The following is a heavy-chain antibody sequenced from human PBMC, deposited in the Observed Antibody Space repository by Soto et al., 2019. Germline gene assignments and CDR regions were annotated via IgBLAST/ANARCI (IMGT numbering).Heavy chain of an antibody. CDR3: AITYCRDNSCPRDFDF. Sequence: QVQVVQSGAEVKKPESSVKVSCKPSGGTFNTYTVNWVRLAPGHGREWMGRFIPILDMANYAQKFQDRVTITADGSTFTAYMELNSLTSDDTAVYYCAITYCRDNSCPRDFDFWGLGTRVTVSS. CDR1: GGTFNTYT. D-gene: IGHD2-21*01. CDR2: FIPILDMA. J-gene: IGHJ4*02. V-gene: IGHV1-69*02.